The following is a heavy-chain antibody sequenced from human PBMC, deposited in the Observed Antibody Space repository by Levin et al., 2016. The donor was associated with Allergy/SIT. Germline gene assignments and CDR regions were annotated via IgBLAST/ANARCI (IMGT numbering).Heavy chain of an antibody. CDR3: ARGGTSCYAEYY. J-gene: IGHJ4*02. Sequence: WIRQPPGKGLEWVANIKQDGSEKYYVDSVKGRFTISRDNAKNSLYLQMNSLRAEDTAVYYCARGGTSCYAEYYWGQGTLVTVSS. D-gene: IGHD2-2*01. V-gene: IGHV3-7*03. CDR2: IKQDGSEK.